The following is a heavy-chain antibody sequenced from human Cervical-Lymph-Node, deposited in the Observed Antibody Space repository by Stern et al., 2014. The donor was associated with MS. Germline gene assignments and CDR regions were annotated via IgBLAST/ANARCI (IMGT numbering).Heavy chain of an antibody. J-gene: IGHJ6*02. CDR3: AKGDGGYSYATGYYGLDV. D-gene: IGHD5-18*01. CDR1: GVSISSYY. CDR2: IYPIGST. Sequence: VQLVESGPGLVKPSETLSLTCTVSGVSISSYYWSWIRQHPGKGLEWIGYIYPIGSTNYNPSLKSRVTISVDTSKNQLSLKLRSVTAADTAVYYCAKGDGGYSYATGYYGLDVWGQGTAVTVSS. V-gene: IGHV4-59*01.